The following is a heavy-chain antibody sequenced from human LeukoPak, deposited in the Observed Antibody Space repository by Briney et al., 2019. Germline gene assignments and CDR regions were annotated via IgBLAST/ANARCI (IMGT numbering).Heavy chain of an antibody. Sequence: GGSLRLSCAASGFTFSSYTMNWVRQAPGKGLEWVSSISSSSSYIYYADPVKGRFTISRDNAKNSLYLQMNSLRAEDTAVYYCARDTYDILTGYYKWAFDIWGQGTMVTVSS. CDR1: GFTFSSYT. CDR3: ARDTYDILTGYYKWAFDI. D-gene: IGHD3-9*01. J-gene: IGHJ3*02. V-gene: IGHV3-21*06. CDR2: ISSSSSYI.